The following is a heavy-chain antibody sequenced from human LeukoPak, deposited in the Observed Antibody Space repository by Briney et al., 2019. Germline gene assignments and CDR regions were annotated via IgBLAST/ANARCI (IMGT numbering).Heavy chain of an antibody. D-gene: IGHD5-24*01. J-gene: IGHJ5*02. CDR1: GGSISSYY. CDR2: INHSGST. CDR3: ARRATSLRWFDP. V-gene: IGHV4-34*01. Sequence: SETLSLTCTVSGGSISSYYWSWIRQPPGKGLEWIGEINHSGSTNYNPSLKSRVTISVDTSKNQFSLKLSSVTAADTAVYYCARRATSLRWFDPWGQGTLVTVSS.